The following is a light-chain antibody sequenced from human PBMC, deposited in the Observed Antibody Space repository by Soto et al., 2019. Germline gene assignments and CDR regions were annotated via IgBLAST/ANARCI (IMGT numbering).Light chain of an antibody. V-gene: IGLV6-57*04. Sequence: NFMLTQPHSVSESPGTTVTISCTRSSGSIASNYVQLYQQRPGSAPTTVIYEDNQRPSGVPDRFSGSFDSSSNSASLTISGLNTEDEADYYCQSYDSSSLVFGGGTKLTVL. J-gene: IGLJ2*01. CDR2: EDN. CDR1: SGSIASNY. CDR3: QSYDSSSLV.